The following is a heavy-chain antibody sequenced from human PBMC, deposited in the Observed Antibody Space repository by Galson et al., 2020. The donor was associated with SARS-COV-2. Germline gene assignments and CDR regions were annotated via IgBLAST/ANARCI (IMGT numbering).Heavy chain of an antibody. J-gene: IGHJ4*02. V-gene: IGHV3-33*01. CDR1: GFTFSRYG. CDR2: IWYDGSNK. CDR3: ARDLVSNWGSDYFDY. Sequence: GEYLKIYCAASGFTFSRYGMPWVRQAPGKGLEWVAVIWYDGSNKYNADSVKGRFTISRDNSKNTLYLQMNSLRAEDTAVYYCARDLVSNWGSDYFDYWGQGTLVTVSS. D-gene: IGHD7-27*01.